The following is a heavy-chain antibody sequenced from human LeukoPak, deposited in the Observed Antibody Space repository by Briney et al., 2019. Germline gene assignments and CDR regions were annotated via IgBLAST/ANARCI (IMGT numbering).Heavy chain of an antibody. CDR1: GFIFSTYE. D-gene: IGHD1-14*01. Sequence: GGSLRLSCVASGFIFSTYEMNWVRQAPGKGLEWVASIGPTGSDRYHADSIKGRFTISRDNANNFLYLQMNSLRAEDTAVYYCATETNGRHYDYWGQGTLLTVSS. V-gene: IGHV3-21*06. CDR3: ATETNGRHYDY. J-gene: IGHJ4*02. CDR2: IGPTGSDR.